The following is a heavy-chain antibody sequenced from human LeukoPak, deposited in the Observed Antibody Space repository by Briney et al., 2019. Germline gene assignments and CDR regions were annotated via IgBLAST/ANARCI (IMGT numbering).Heavy chain of an antibody. CDR3: ASEVRGVITFS. V-gene: IGHV3-21*01. J-gene: IGHJ1*01. CDR1: GFTFSSYS. Sequence: GGSLRLSCAASGFTFSSYSMNWVRQAPGKGLEWVSSISSSSSYIYYADSVRGRFTISRDNAKNSLYLQMNSLRAEDTAVYYCASEVRGVITFSWGQGTLVTVSS. CDR2: ISSSSSYI. D-gene: IGHD3-10*01.